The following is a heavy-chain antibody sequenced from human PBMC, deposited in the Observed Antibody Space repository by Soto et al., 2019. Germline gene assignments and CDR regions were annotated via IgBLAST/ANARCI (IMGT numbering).Heavy chain of an antibody. CDR3: ASESRYCSGGSCYFLPGIDY. Sequence: GASVKVSCKASGYRYSSYGISWVRQAPGQGLEWMGWISAYNRDTNYAQKFQGRLSMATDTPTSTAYMELSSLTSDDTAVYYCASESRYCSGGSCYFLPGIDYWGQGTLVTVSS. J-gene: IGHJ4*02. CDR2: ISAYNRDT. V-gene: IGHV1-18*01. D-gene: IGHD2-15*01. CDR1: GYRYSSYG.